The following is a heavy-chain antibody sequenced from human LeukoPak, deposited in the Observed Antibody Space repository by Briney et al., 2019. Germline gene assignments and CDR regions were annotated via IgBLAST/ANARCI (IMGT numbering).Heavy chain of an antibody. Sequence: SETQSLTCTVSGGSISNFYWSWIRQPPGKGLEWIGYIFYSGSANYNPSLKSRVTISVDTSKNQFSLRLTSVTAADTAVYYCARGNGWYYPWGPGTLVTVSS. D-gene: IGHD6-19*01. CDR1: GGSISNFY. J-gene: IGHJ5*02. CDR2: IFYSGSA. CDR3: ARGNGWYYP. V-gene: IGHV4-59*08.